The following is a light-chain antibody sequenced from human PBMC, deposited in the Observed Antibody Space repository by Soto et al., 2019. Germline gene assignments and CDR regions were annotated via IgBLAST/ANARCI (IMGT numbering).Light chain of an antibody. Sequence: DIVLTQSPGTLSLSPGERAPLSCRASKSINSRSLAWYQQKPGQAPRLLTYAASSRATGIPDRFSGSGSGTDFTLTISRLEPEDFAVYYCQQFGSSPGFTFGPGTKVDIK. CDR3: QQFGSSPGFT. CDR2: AAS. CDR1: KSINSRS. J-gene: IGKJ3*01. V-gene: IGKV3-20*01.